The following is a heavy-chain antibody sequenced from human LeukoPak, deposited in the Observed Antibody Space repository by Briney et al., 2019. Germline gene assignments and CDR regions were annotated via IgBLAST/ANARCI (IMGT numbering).Heavy chain of an antibody. V-gene: IGHV4-38-2*02. CDR2: VYHNGET. J-gene: IGHJ6*03. Sequence: SETLSLTCTVSGYSISTNYYWAWIRQSPGTGLEWIGSVYHNGETYYNPSLKRRVIISVDTSKNEFSLRLTSVTAADTAVYYCVTPRSWELSDMAVWGKGTTVIVSS. CDR3: VTPRSWELSDMAV. D-gene: IGHD1-26*01. CDR1: GYSISTNYY.